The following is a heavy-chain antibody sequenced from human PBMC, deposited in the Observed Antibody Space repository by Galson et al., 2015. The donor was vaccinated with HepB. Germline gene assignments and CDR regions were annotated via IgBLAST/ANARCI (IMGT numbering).Heavy chain of an antibody. Sequence: SVKVSCKASGSTFTSYAMHWVRQAPGQRLEWMGWINAGNGNTKYSQKFQGRVTITRDTSASTAYMELSSLRSEDTAVYYCARIDGYSGYDYKGGDFDYWGQGTLVSVSS. CDR1: GSTFTSYA. CDR2: INAGNGNT. J-gene: IGHJ4*02. V-gene: IGHV1-3*01. CDR3: ARIDGYSGYDYKGGDFDY. D-gene: IGHD5-12*01.